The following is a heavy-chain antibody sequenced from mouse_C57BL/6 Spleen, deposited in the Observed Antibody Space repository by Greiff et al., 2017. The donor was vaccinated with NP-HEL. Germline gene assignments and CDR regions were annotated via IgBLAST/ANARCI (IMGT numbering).Heavy chain of an antibody. J-gene: IGHJ4*01. CDR1: GFTFSSYA. V-gene: IGHV5-4*01. CDR2: ISDGGSYT. CDR3: ARDPRVAPYAMDY. D-gene: IGHD1-1*02. Sequence: EVQRVESGGGLVKPGGSLKLSCAASGFTFSSYAMSWVRQTPEKRLEWVATISDGGSYTYYPDNVKGRFTISRDNAKNNLYLQMSHLKSEDTAMYYCARDPRVAPYAMDYWGQGTSVTVSS.